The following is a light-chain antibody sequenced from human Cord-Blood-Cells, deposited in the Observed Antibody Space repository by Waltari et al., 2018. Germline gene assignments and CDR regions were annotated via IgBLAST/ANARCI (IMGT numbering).Light chain of an antibody. Sequence: DIQMTQSPSYLSASVGDRVTITCQASQDISNYLNWYQQKPGKAPKLLIYDASNFETGVPSRFSGSGSGTDFTFTISSLQPEDIATYYCQQYDNLYTFGQGTKLEIK. CDR3: QQYDNLYT. V-gene: IGKV1-33*01. CDR1: QDISNY. J-gene: IGKJ2*01. CDR2: DAS.